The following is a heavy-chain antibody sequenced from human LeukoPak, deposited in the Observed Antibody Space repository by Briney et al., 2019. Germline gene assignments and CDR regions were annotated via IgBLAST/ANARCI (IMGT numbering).Heavy chain of an antibody. Sequence: GGSLRLSCAASGFTFSSYWMHWVRQAPGKGLEWAANINQDGSEKYYVDSVRGRFTISRDNAENSLYLQMNSLRAEDTAVYYCVRAIGANVSYWGQGTLVTVSS. J-gene: IGHJ4*02. V-gene: IGHV3-7*01. CDR1: GFTFSSYW. CDR2: INQDGSEK. D-gene: IGHD3-10*01. CDR3: VRAIGANVSY.